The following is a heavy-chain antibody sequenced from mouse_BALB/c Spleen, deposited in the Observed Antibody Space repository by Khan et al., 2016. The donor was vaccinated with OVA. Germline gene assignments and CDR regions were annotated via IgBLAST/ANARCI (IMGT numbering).Heavy chain of an antibody. CDR1: GYTFTSYW. Sequence: DLVKPGASVKLSCKASGYTFTSYWINWIKQRPGQGLEWIGRIGPGSSSAYYNDMFKGKATLTVDTSSSTAYIQRSRMSSEDSAVYYCARENYNGRECYAMDYWGQGKSVTVAA. CDR3: ARENYNGRECYAMDY. J-gene: IGHJ4*01. V-gene: IGHV1S41*01. D-gene: IGHD1-1*01. CDR2: IGPGSSSA.